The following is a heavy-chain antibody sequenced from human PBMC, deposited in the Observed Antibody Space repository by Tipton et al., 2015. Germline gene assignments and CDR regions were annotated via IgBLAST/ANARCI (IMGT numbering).Heavy chain of an antibody. V-gene: IGHV4-31*03. Sequence: TLSLTCTVSGGSIISGDYYWTWIRQHPGKGLEWIGYIYYSGSTYYTPSLKSRLTMSIDTSKNQFSLELSSVTAADTAIYFCARESGGDLGIDYWGQGTLVTVSS. J-gene: IGHJ4*02. D-gene: IGHD2-21*02. CDR2: IYYSGST. CDR1: GGSIISGDYY. CDR3: ARESGGDLGIDY.